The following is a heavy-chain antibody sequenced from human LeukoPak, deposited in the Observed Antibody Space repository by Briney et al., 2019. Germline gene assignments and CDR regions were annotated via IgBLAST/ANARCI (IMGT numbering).Heavy chain of an antibody. J-gene: IGHJ4*02. CDR3: ARNPYGNYYDRSGYFDY. V-gene: IGHV3-53*01. D-gene: IGHD3-22*01. CDR1: GFTVSSNY. CDR2: IYSGGST. Sequence: GGSLRLSCAASGFTVSSNYMSWVRQAPGKGLEWVSVIYSGGSTYYADSVKGRFTISRDNSKNTLHLQMNSLRAEDTAVYYCARNPYGNYYDRSGYFDYWGQGRMVTVCS.